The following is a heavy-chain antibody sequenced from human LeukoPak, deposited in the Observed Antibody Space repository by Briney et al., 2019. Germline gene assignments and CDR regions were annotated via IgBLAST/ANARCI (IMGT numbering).Heavy chain of an antibody. J-gene: IGHJ4*02. Sequence: SSVKVSCKASGGAFINYALNWVRQAPGQGLEWLGGIIPVLGTPSYAQKFQGRVTINADESTTTAYLELSSLRSEDAAMYYCTTWTHGSGTGFFVHWGQGTLVTVSS. CDR2: IIPVLGTP. D-gene: IGHD3-10*01. CDR1: GGAFINYA. CDR3: TTWTHGSGTGFFVH. V-gene: IGHV1-69*01.